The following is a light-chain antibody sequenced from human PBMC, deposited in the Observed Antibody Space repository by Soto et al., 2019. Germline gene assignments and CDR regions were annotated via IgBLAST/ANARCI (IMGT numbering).Light chain of an antibody. V-gene: IGKV3-15*01. CDR1: QDININ. J-gene: IGKJ1*01. CDR3: QQYNNWPPT. CDR2: SAS. Sequence: EIVMTQSPATLSVSPGERATLSCRASQDININLAWYQQKAGQAPRLLIYSASTRAAGIPARFSVSGSATDFTLTISSLQPEDFAVYYCQQYNNWPPTFGQGTKVAIK.